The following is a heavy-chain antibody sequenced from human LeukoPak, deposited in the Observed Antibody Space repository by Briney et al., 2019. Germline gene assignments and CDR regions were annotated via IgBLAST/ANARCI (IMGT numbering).Heavy chain of an antibody. V-gene: IGHV1-69*04. Sequence: SVKVSCKASGGTFSSYAISWVRQAPGQGLEWMGRIIPILGIANYAQKFQGRVTITADKSTSTAYMELSSLRSEDTAVYYCARGATIFGVVIPWYFDYWGQGTLVTVSS. J-gene: IGHJ4*02. CDR1: GGTFSSYA. CDR2: IIPILGIA. D-gene: IGHD3-3*01. CDR3: ARGATIFGVVIPWYFDY.